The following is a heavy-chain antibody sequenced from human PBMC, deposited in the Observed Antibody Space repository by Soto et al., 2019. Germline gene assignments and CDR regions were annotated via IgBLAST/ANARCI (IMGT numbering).Heavy chain of an antibody. D-gene: IGHD2-15*01. CDR2: IRSGGST. CDR3: ATPDSGYCSGGRCNDDAFDI. CDR1: GFTVSSNY. Sequence: GGSLRLSCAASGFTVSSNYMSWVRQAPGKGLEWVSVIRSGGSTYYADSVKGRFTISRDNSKNTLYLQMNSLRAEDTAVYYCATPDSGYCSGGRCNDDAFDIWGQGTMVTVSS. V-gene: IGHV3-66*04. J-gene: IGHJ3*02.